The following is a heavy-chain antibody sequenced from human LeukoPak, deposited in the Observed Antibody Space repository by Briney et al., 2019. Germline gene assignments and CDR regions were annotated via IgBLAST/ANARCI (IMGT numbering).Heavy chain of an antibody. Sequence: GGSLRLSCAASQFTFSSYAMSWVRQAPGKGLEWVSAISGSGGSTYYADSVKGRFTISRDNSKNTLYLQMNSLRAEDTAVYYCAKDRVYSSSWYYYFDYWGQGTLVTVSS. CDR1: QFTFSSYA. CDR2: ISGSGGST. V-gene: IGHV3-23*01. D-gene: IGHD6-13*01. J-gene: IGHJ4*02. CDR3: AKDRVYSSSWYYYFDY.